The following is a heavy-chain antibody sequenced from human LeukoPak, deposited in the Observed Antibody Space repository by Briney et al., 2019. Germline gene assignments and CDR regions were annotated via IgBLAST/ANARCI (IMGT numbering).Heavy chain of an antibody. CDR2: IIPIFGIA. CDR1: GGTFSSYA. CDR3: GRGGSRTDSSDAFDI. J-gene: IGHJ3*02. Sequence: GASVSLSCKASGGTFSSYAIRWVRQAPGQGLEGMGRIIPIFGIANYAQESQGRVTITADKSTSRPYLELSSLRSEDTAVYYCGRGGSRTDSSDAFDIWGQGTMATVSS. V-gene: IGHV1-69*04. D-gene: IGHD3-22*01.